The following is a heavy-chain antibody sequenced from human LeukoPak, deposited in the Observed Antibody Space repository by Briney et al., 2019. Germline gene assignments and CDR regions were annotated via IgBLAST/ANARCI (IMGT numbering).Heavy chain of an antibody. CDR1: GFTFSSYA. CDR2: ISGSGGGT. D-gene: IGHD2-15*01. Sequence: PGGSLRLSCAASGFTFSSYAMSWIRQAPGKGLEWVSAISGSGGGTYYADSVKGRFTISRDNSKNTLYLQMNSLRAEDTAVYYCAKGTLGYCSGGSCYPLDYWGQGTLVTVSS. V-gene: IGHV3-23*01. CDR3: AKGTLGYCSGGSCYPLDY. J-gene: IGHJ4*02.